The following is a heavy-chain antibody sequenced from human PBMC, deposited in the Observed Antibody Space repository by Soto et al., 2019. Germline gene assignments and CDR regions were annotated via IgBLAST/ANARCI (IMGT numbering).Heavy chain of an antibody. Sequence: SETLSLTCFVSGDSIRDYYWSWIRQPVGKGLQWVGRIYSTGNSNENLSLKSRVSLSVDTSKNQFSLRLRSVTAADTAVYYCAREGLGFDFWGQGALVTVSS. V-gene: IGHV4-4*07. CDR1: GDSIRDYY. CDR2: IYSTGNS. D-gene: IGHD3-16*01. CDR3: AREGLGFDF. J-gene: IGHJ4*02.